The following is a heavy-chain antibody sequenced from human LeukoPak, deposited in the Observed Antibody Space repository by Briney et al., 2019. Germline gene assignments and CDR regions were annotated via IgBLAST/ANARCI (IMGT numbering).Heavy chain of an antibody. CDR1: GGSISSSSYY. CDR2: IYYSGST. D-gene: IGHD1-26*01. Sequence: SETLSLTCTVSGGSISSSSYYWGWIRQPPGKGLEWIGSIYYSGSTYYNPSLKSRVTISVDTSKNQFSLKLSSVTAADTAVYYCARESYRWDLLGPYNFDYWGQGTLVTVSS. CDR3: ARESYRWDLLGPYNFDY. V-gene: IGHV4-39*07. J-gene: IGHJ4*02.